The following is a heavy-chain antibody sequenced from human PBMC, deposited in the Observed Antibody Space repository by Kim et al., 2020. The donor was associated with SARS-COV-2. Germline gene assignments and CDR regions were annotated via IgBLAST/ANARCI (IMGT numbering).Heavy chain of an antibody. CDR2: ISYDGSNK. J-gene: IGHJ4*02. D-gene: IGHD6-19*01. CDR1: GFTFSSYA. Sequence: GGSLRLSCAASGFTFSSYAMHWVRQAPGKGLEWVALISYDGSNKYYADSVKGRFTISRDNSKNTLYLQMNSLRAEDTAVYYCARDRNSRIAVAGIIGYWGQGTLVTVSS. V-gene: IGHV3-30-3*01. CDR3: ARDRNSRIAVAGIIGY.